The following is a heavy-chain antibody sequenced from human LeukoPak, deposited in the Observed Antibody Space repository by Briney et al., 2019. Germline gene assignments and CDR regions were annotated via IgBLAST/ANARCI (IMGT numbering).Heavy chain of an antibody. J-gene: IGHJ4*02. CDR3: ARGYYDSSGYYLRGVDY. CDR2: INPSGGST. D-gene: IGHD3-22*01. CDR1: GYTFTSYY. V-gene: IGHV1-46*01. Sequence: GASVKVSCKASGYTFTSYYMHWVRQAPGQGLEWMGIINPSGGSTSYAQKFQGRVTMTRDTSTSTVYMELSSLRSEDTAVYYCARGYYDSSGYYLRGVDYWGQGTLVTVSS.